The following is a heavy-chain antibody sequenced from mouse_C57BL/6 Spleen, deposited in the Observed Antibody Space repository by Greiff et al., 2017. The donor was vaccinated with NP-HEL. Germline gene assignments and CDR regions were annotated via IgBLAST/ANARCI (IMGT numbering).Heavy chain of an antibody. V-gene: IGHV5-4*01. CDR2: ISDGGSYT. Sequence: EVMLVESGGGLVKPGGSLKLSCAASGFTFSSYAMSWVRQTPEKRLEWVATISDGGSYTYYPDNVKGRFTISRDNAKNNLYLQMSHLKSEDTAMYYCARDRDMITKRYFDVWGTGTTVTVSS. CDR3: ARDRDMITKRYFDV. D-gene: IGHD2-4*01. CDR1: GFTFSSYA. J-gene: IGHJ1*03.